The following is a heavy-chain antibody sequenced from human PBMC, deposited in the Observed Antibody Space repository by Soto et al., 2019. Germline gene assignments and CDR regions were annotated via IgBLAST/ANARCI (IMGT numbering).Heavy chain of an antibody. CDR3: VRDTLEVPTSVEFYYYYYYMDV. J-gene: IGHJ6*03. CDR2: IWYDGSNK. D-gene: IGHD1-1*01. CDR1: GFTFSSYG. V-gene: IGHV3-33*01. Sequence: QVQLVESGGGVVQPGRSLRLSCAASGFTFSSYGMHWVRQAPGKGLEWVAVIWYDGSNKYYADSVKGRFTISRDNSKNTLYLQMNSLRAEDTAVYYCVRDTLEVPTSVEFYYYYYYMDVWGKGTTVTVSS.